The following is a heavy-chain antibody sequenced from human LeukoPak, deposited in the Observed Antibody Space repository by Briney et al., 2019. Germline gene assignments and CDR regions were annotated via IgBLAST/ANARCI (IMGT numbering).Heavy chain of an antibody. D-gene: IGHD6-25*01. V-gene: IGHV1-46*03. CDR2: INPSGGST. CDR3: ARGSGGNFDY. Sequence: GASVKVPCKASGYTFISFYMHWVRQAPGQGLEGMGIINPSGGSTSYAQKFQGRVTTTRDTSTSTVYMEQSSQRSEDTAVYYCARGSGGNFDYWGQGTLVTVSS. J-gene: IGHJ4*02. CDR1: GYTFISFY.